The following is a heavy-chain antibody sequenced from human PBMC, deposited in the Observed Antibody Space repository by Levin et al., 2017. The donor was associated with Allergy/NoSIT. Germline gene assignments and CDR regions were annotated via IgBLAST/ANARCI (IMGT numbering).Heavy chain of an antibody. V-gene: IGHV2-70*04. J-gene: IGHJ2*01. D-gene: IGHD3-16*02. CDR1: GFSLSTSGMR. CDR3: ARSISVIGDYPSYWYFDL. CDR2: IDWDDDK. Sequence: SGPTLVKPTQTLTLTCTFSGFSLSTSGMRVSWIRQPPGKALEWLARIDWDDDKFYSTSLKTRLTISKDTSKNQVVLTMTNMDPVDTATYYCARSISVIGDYPSYWYFDLWGRGTLVTVSS.